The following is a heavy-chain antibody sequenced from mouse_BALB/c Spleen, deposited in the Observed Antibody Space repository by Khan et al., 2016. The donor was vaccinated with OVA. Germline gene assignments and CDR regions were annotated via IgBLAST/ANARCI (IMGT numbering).Heavy chain of an antibody. CDR1: GYTFTSYY. V-gene: IGHV1S81*02. CDR3: TRSGYGAFAY. D-gene: IGHD1-1*02. J-gene: IGHJ3*01. CDR2: INPSDADT. Sequence: KQSGAELVKPGASVKLSCKASGYTFTSYYMYWVKLRPGQGLEWIGEINPSDADTTFNDKFKSKATLTVDKSSNTAYMQLSSLTSEDSAVYYCTRSGYGAFAYWGQGTLVTVSA.